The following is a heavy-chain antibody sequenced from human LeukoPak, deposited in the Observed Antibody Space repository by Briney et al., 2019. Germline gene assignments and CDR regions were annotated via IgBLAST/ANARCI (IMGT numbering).Heavy chain of an antibody. V-gene: IGHV3-30*03. CDR3: ASEAGDDRAFDI. J-gene: IGHJ3*02. Sequence: GGSLRLSCAASGFTFSSYGMHWVRQAPGKGLEWVAVISYDGSNKYYADSVKGRFTISRDNSKNTLYLQTNSLRAEDTAVYYCASEAGDDRAFDIWGQGTMVTVSS. D-gene: IGHD7-27*01. CDR1: GFTFSSYG. CDR2: ISYDGSNK.